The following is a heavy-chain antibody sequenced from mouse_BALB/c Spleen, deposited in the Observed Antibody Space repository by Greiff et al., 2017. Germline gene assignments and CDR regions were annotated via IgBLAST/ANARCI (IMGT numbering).Heavy chain of an antibody. V-gene: IGHV2-5-1*01. CDR2: IWRGGST. CDR3: AKNPPGGYWFAY. D-gene: IGHD1-1*02. J-gene: IGHJ3*01. Sequence: VQLQESGPSLVQPSQSLSITCTVSGFSLTSYGVHWVRQSPGKGLEWLGVIWRGGSTDYNAAFMSRLSITKDNSKSQVFFKMNSLQADDTAIYYCAKNPPGGYWFAYWGQGTLVTVSA. CDR1: GFSLTSYG.